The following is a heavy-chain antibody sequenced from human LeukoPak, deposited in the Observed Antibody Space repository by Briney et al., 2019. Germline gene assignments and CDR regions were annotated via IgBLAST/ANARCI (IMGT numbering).Heavy chain of an antibody. Sequence: PGGSLRLSCAASGFTFDDYAMHWVRQAPGKGLEWVSAISGSGGSTYYADSVKGRFTISRDNSKNTLYLQMNSLRAEDTAVYYCAKEMAAAGPFDYWGQGTLVTVSS. CDR1: GFTFDDYA. V-gene: IGHV3-23*01. J-gene: IGHJ4*02. D-gene: IGHD6-13*01. CDR2: ISGSGGST. CDR3: AKEMAAAGPFDY.